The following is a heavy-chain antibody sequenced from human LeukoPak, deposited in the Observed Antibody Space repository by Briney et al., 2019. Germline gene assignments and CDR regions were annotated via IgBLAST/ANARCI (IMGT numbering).Heavy chain of an antibody. CDR3: ARDPNGYKYFDY. V-gene: IGHV3-7*01. D-gene: IGHD5-24*01. J-gene: IGHJ4*02. Sequence: GGSLRLSCAVSGFTFSRYWMNRVRQAPGKGLEWVANIKEDGSEKYYVDSVKGRLTLSRDNTKNSLYLQMNSLRAEDTAVYYCARDPNGYKYFDYWGQGTLVTVSS. CDR1: GFTFSRYW. CDR2: IKEDGSEK.